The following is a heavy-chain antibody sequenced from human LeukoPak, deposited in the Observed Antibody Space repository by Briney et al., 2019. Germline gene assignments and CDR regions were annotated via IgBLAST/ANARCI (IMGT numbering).Heavy chain of an antibody. Sequence: ASVKLSCTASGYIFTGYYMHWVRQAPGQGLEWMGWINPNSDSTNYAQQFQGRVTMTRDTSISTTYMELSRLTSDDTAVYYCARGEGDSSSWPLNYWGQGTLVPVSS. CDR2: INPNSDST. CDR3: ARGEGDSSSWPLNY. V-gene: IGHV1-2*02. CDR1: GYIFTGYY. D-gene: IGHD6-13*01. J-gene: IGHJ4*02.